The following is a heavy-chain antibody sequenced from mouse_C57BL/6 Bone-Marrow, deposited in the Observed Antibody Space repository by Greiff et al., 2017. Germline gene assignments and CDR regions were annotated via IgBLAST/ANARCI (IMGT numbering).Heavy chain of an antibody. J-gene: IGHJ3*01. D-gene: IGHD2-4*01. Sequence: VQLQQSGAELVKPGASVKLSCTASGFNIKDYYMHWVKQRTEQGLGWIGRIDPEDGETKYAPKFQGKATIKADTSSNTAYLQLSSLTSEDTAVYYCASGLRRRLTWFAYWGQGTLVTVSA. CDR1: GFNIKDYY. CDR3: ASGLRRRLTWFAY. V-gene: IGHV14-2*01. CDR2: IDPEDGET.